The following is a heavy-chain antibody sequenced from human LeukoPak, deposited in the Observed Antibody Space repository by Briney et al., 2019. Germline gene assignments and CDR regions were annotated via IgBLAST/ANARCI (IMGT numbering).Heavy chain of an antibody. CDR3: AKDPETYSSRWFDS. CDR1: GFTFSNYA. V-gene: IGHV3-23*01. CDR2: LSDNGGSP. J-gene: IGHJ5*01. D-gene: IGHD2-21*01. Sequence: GGSLRHSCAASGFTFSNYAMSWVRQAPGKGLEWVSSLSDNGGSPYYADSVKGRFTISRDNSKNTLYLHMNSLRVEDTAVYYCAKDPETYSSRWFDSWGQGTLVTVSS.